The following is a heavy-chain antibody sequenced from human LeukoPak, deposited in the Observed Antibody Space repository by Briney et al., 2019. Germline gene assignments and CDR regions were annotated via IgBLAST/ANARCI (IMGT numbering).Heavy chain of an antibody. CDR1: GYTFTGYY. V-gene: IGHV1-2*02. D-gene: IGHD3-16*01. CDR2: INPNSGGT. J-gene: IGHJ5*02. CDR3: ARDGGDSRGNWFDP. Sequence: GASVKVSCKASGYTFTGYYMHWVRQAPGQGLEWMGWINPNSGGTNYAQKLQGRVTMTRDTSIRTAYMELSRLRSDDTAVYYCARDGGDSRGNWFDPWGQGTLVTVSS.